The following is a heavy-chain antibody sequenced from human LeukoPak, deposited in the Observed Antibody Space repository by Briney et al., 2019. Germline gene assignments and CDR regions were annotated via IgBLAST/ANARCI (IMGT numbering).Heavy chain of an antibody. J-gene: IGHJ4*02. CDR2: ISGSGGST. Sequence: PGGSLRLSCAASGFTFNNYAMNWVRQAPGKGLEWVSTISGSGGSTYYADSVKGRFTISRDNSKNTLYLQMNSLRAEDTAVYYCAKNPWVRSSWYGGAFNYWGQGTLVTVSS. CDR1: GFTFNNYA. V-gene: IGHV3-23*01. D-gene: IGHD6-13*01. CDR3: AKNPWVRSSWYGGAFNY.